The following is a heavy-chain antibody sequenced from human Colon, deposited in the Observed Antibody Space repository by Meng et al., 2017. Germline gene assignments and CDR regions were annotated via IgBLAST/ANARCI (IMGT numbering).Heavy chain of an antibody. D-gene: IGHD2-2*01. CDR2: IHSSGNT. CDR3: AGNPVIPDARTFDF. J-gene: IGHJ4*02. CDR1: GGSINSADYY. V-gene: IGHV4-30-4*01. Sequence: QVQLQESGPGVVKPSQTLSLTCTLSGGSINSADYYWNWIRQSPGKGLEWLGYIHSSGNTYYTPSLKSRLTMSLDTSKNQFSLRLTSVTAADTAVYYCAGNPVIPDARTFDFWGQGALVTVSS.